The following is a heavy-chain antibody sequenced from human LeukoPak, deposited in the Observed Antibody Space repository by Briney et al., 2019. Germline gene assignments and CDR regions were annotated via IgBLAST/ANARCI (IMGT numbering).Heavy chain of an antibody. J-gene: IGHJ4*02. V-gene: IGHV4-59*05. CDR3: ARPAYYYDSSGYQYSYYFDY. CDR1: GGSITSYY. CDR2: IYYSGST. D-gene: IGHD3-22*01. Sequence: PSETLSLTCTVSGGSITSYYWSWIRQPPGKGLEWIGSIYYSGSTYYNPSLKSRATIPVATSKPQFSLKLSSVTAEDTAVYYCARPAYYYDSSGYQYSYYFDYWGQGSLVTVSS.